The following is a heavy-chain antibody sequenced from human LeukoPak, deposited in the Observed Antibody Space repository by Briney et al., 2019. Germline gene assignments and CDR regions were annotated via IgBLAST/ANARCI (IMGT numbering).Heavy chain of an antibody. J-gene: IGHJ3*02. V-gene: IGHV3-53*01. Sequence: PGGSLRLSCAASGFTVSSNYMSWVRQAPGKGLEWVSVIYSGGSTYYADSVKGRFTTSRDNSKNTLYLQMNSLRAEDTAVYYCARGRYEYCSSTSCYYPVGAFDIWGQGTMVTVSS. D-gene: IGHD2-2*01. CDR1: GFTVSSNY. CDR3: ARGRYEYCSSTSCYYPVGAFDI. CDR2: IYSGGST.